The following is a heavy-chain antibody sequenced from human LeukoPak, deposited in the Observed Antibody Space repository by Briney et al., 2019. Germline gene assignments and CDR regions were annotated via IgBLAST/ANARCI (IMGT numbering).Heavy chain of an antibody. D-gene: IGHD3-22*01. J-gene: IGHJ3*02. Sequence: GGSLRLSCAASGFTFSSYAMHWVRQAPGKGLEYVSAISSNGGSIYYANSVKGRFTISRDNPKNTLYLQMGSLRAEDMAVYYCARGESPDYYDTQWGAFGIWGQGTMVTVSS. CDR3: ARGESPDYYDTQWGAFGI. V-gene: IGHV3-64*01. CDR2: ISSNGGSI. CDR1: GFTFSSYA.